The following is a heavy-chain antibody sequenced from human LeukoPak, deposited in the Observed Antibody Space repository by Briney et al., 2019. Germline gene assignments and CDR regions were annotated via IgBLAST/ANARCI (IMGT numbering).Heavy chain of an antibody. J-gene: IGHJ6*03. CDR3: ARGGDVTMVRGYYYMDV. CDR2: MNPNSGNT. V-gene: IGHV1-8*03. Sequence: ASVKVSCKASGYTFTSYDINWVRQATGQGLEWMGWMNPNSGNTGYAQKFQGRVTITRNTSISTAYMELSSLRSEDTAVYYCARGGDVTMVRGYYYMDVWGKGTTVTVSS. D-gene: IGHD3-10*01. CDR1: GYTFTSYD.